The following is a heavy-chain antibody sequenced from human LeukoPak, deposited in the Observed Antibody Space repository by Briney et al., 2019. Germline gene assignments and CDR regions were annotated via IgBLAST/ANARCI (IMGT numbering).Heavy chain of an antibody. D-gene: IGHD3-10*01. CDR3: TFLVREPQH. J-gene: IGHJ1*01. CDR1: GFTFSQYY. CDR2: IESDGSDR. V-gene: IGHV3-7*01. Sequence: SGGSLRFSCAVSGFTFSQYYMGWVRQAPGKGLEWVAIIESDGSDRKYVDSVKGRFTISRDNAKNSLYLQMSSLTAEDTAIYFCTFLVREPQHWGRGTLVTVSS.